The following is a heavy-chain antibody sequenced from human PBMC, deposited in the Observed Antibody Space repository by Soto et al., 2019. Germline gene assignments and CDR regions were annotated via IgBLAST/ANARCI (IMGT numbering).Heavy chain of an antibody. J-gene: IGHJ4*02. CDR1: GFTFSTYY. CDR3: VRDKDGTYNFDY. V-gene: IGHV3-11*01. D-gene: IGHD1-26*01. CDR2: ISSRHNPT. Sequence: QVQLVESGGGSIKPGESLRLSCAASGFTFSTYYMAWIRQPPGKGLEWVSYISSRHNPTYYADSVKGRFTISRDNAKNSLYLQMTSLRAADSAVYYCVRDKDGTYNFDYWGQGTLVTVSS.